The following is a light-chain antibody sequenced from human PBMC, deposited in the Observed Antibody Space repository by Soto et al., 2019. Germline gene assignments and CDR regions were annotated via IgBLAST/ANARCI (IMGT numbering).Light chain of an antibody. CDR2: AAS. Sequence: EKVMTQSPATLSVSPGERATLSCRASQSVSSNLAWYQQKPGQAPRLLIYAASTRATGIPARFSGSGSGTEFTLTISSLQSEDFAVYYCQQYNNWPPYTFGQGTKLEIK. CDR1: QSVSSN. CDR3: QQYNNWPPYT. J-gene: IGKJ2*01. V-gene: IGKV3-15*01.